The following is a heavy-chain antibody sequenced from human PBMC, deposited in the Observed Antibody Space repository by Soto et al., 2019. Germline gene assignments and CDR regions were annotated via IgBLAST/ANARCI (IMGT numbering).Heavy chain of an antibody. CDR2: IYHSGST. V-gene: IGHV4-30-2*01. Sequence: SETLSLTCAVSGGSISSGGYSWSWIRQPPGKGLEWIGYIYHSGSTYYNPSLKSRVTISVDRSKNQFSLKLTSVTAADTAVYYCARVPDRWGQGTLVTV. D-gene: IGHD2-2*01. CDR3: ARVPDR. J-gene: IGHJ5*02. CDR1: GGSISSGGYS.